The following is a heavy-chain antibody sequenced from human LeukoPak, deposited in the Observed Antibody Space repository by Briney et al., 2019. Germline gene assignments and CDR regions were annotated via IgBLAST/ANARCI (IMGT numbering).Heavy chain of an antibody. V-gene: IGHV3-23*01. CDR3: AKDLDIVATITGN. CDR2: VSGSGGST. CDR1: GFTFSSYA. D-gene: IGHD5-12*01. Sequence: GGSLRLSCAASGFTFSSYAMSWVRQAPGKGLEWVSGVSGSGGSTYYADSVKGRFTISRDNSKNTLYLQMNSLGAEDTAVYYCAKDLDIVATITGNWGQGTLVTVSS. J-gene: IGHJ4*02.